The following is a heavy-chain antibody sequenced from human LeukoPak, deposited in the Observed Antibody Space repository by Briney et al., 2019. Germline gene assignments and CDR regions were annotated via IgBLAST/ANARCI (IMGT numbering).Heavy chain of an antibody. CDR3: ARGVAGCSGGSCYSAGLRFDP. CDR1: GYTFTGYY. Sequence: GASVRVSCKASGYTFTGYYMHWVRQAPGQGLEWMGWINPNSGGTSYAQKFQGRVTMTRDTSTSTVYMELSSLRSEDTAVYYCARGVAGCSGGSCYSAGLRFDPWGQGTLVTVSS. D-gene: IGHD2-15*01. CDR2: INPNSGGT. J-gene: IGHJ5*02. V-gene: IGHV1-2*02.